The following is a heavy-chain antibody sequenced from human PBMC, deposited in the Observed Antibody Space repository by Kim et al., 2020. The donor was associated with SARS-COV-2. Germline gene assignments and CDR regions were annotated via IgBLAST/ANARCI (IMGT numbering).Heavy chain of an antibody. CDR1: GYTFTSYT. V-gene: IGHV1-3*01. Sequence: ASVKVSCKASGYTFTSYTMHWVRQAPGQGLEWMGGINSGNGNTKYSQKFQGRVTITRDTSASTAYMELSSLRSEDTAVYYCPRGSYYDIFRYYYFYMDVW. CDR2: INSGNGNT. CDR3: PRGSYYDIFRYYYFYMDV. D-gene: IGHD3-9*01. J-gene: IGHJ6*03.